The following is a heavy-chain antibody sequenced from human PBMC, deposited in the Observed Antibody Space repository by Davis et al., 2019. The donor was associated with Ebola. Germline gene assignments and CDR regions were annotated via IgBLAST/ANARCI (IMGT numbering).Heavy chain of an antibody. CDR3: ARDQYYYDSSGYYRVGWFDP. V-gene: IGHV4-30-2*03. CDR2: YYYTGST. J-gene: IGHJ5*02. D-gene: IGHD3-22*01. CDR1: GGFVSSGGYS. Sequence: SETLSLTCAVSGGFVSSGGYSWSWIRQPPGKGLEWIGYYYYTGSTYYNPSLKSRVNISVDTSKNQFSLKLSSVTAADTAVYYCARDQYYYDSSGYYRVGWFDPWGQGTLVTVSS.